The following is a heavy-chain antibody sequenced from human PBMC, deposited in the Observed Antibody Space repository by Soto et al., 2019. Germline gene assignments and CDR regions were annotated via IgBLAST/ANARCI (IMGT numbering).Heavy chain of an antibody. Sequence: PCGSLRLSCAASGFSFNTYGMHWVRQAPGRGLEWVAVIWYDGSIKYYADSVKGRFTISRDNSKNTLYLQMNSLRVEDTAVYYCARIDCTGGSCRPYAYYDMDVWGQGTTVTVSS. CDR1: GFSFNTYG. CDR2: IWYDGSIK. V-gene: IGHV3-33*01. CDR3: ARIDCTGGSCRPYAYYDMDV. J-gene: IGHJ6*02. D-gene: IGHD2-15*01.